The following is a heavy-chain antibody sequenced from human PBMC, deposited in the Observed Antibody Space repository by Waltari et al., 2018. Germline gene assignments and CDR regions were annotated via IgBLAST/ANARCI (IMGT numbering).Heavy chain of an antibody. CDR3: AREGAETKEGVGGGMDV. CDR2: IWYDGTNQ. V-gene: IGHV3-33*01. J-gene: IGHJ6*02. D-gene: IGHD3-3*01. CDR1: GFSFHLYG. Sequence: QVQLVESGGGVVQPGTSLRLSCEASGFSFHLYGLHWVRQAPGRGLEWISLIWYDGTNQYYGDSVKGRFAISRDNSKNTLYFEMASLRIDDTAVYYCAREGAETKEGVGGGMDVWGQGTTVIVSS.